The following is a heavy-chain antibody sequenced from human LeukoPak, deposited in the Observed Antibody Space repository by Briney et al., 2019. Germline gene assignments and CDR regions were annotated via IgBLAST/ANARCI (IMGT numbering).Heavy chain of an antibody. CDR2: ISGSGGST. J-gene: IGHJ4*02. V-gene: IGHV3-23*01. CDR3: AKDLGNYYDSSGYYYVDYFDY. CDR1: GFTFSSYA. D-gene: IGHD3-22*01. Sequence: GWSLRLSCAASGFTFSSYAMSWVRQAPGKGLEWVSAISGSGGSTYYADSVKGRFTISRDNSKNTLYLQMNSLRAEDTAVYYCAKDLGNYYDSSGYYYVDYFDYWGQGTLVTVSS.